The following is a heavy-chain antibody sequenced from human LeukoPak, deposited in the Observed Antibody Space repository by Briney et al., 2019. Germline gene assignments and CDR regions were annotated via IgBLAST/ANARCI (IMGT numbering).Heavy chain of an antibody. D-gene: IGHD4-23*01. CDR2: ISGNGVNT. CDR1: GFTFSNYA. V-gene: IGHV3-23*01. J-gene: IGHJ4*02. Sequence: PGGSLRLSCAASGFTFSNYAMSWVRQAPGKGLEWVSAISGNGVNTYYADSVKGRFTISRDNSKNTLYLHVNSLTFEDTAVYYCAKKSPYGGRDYWGQGTLVTVSS. CDR3: AKKSPYGGRDY.